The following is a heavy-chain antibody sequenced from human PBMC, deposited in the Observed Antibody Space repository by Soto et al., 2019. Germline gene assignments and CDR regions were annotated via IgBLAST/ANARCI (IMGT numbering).Heavy chain of an antibody. CDR1: PCTFSSYT. CDR2: ISSSSSYI. J-gene: IGHJ6*02. CDR3: ARDLGSVPSGNVPAASYYYYGMDV. D-gene: IGHD2-2*01. V-gene: IGHV3-21*01. Sequence: GLTRRLSWAPCPCTFSSYTMNWLRQAPGKGLAWVSSISSSSSYIYYADSVKGRFTISRDNAKKSLYLQMNSLRAEDTAVYYCARDLGSVPSGNVPAASYYYYGMDVWGQGTTVTVSS.